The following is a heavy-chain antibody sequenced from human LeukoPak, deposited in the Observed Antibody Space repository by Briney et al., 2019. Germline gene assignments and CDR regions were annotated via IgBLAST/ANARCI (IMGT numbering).Heavy chain of an antibody. CDR1: GGSISSYY. CDR2: IYTSGST. Sequence: PSETLSLTCTVSGGSISSYYWSWIRQPAGKGLEWIGRIYTSGSTNYNPSLKSRVTMSVDTSKNQFSLKLSSVTAADTGVYYCARDSAAAGKGYYYYYGMDVWGQGTTVTVSS. CDR3: ARDSAAAGKGYYYYYGMDV. V-gene: IGHV4-4*07. J-gene: IGHJ6*02. D-gene: IGHD6-13*01.